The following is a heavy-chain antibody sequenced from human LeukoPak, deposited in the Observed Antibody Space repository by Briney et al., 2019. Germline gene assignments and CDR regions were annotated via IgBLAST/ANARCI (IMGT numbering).Heavy chain of an antibody. CDR3: ARSGYDSSGCQLFDY. J-gene: IGHJ4*02. CDR2: IYYSGST. Sequence: SETLSLTCTVSGGSISSYYWSWIRQPPGKGLEWIGYIYYSGSTNYNPSLKSRVTISVDTSKNQFSLKLSSVTAADTAVYYCARSGYDSSGCQLFDYWGQGTLVTVSS. D-gene: IGHD3-22*01. CDR1: GGSISSYY. V-gene: IGHV4-59*01.